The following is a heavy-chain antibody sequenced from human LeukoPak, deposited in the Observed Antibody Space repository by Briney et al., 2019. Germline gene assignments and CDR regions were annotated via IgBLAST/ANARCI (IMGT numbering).Heavy chain of an antibody. D-gene: IGHD2/OR15-2a*01. CDR3: ARDLSPSY. J-gene: IGHJ4*02. CDR2: ISGSGGTT. Sequence: PGGSLRLSCVASGFNFSDYAMNWVRQAPGKGLEWVSAISGSGGTTNYADSVKGRFAISRDNSKNTLYLQMNSLRAEDTAVYYCARDLSPSYWGQGTLVTVS. CDR1: GFNFSDYA. V-gene: IGHV3-23*01.